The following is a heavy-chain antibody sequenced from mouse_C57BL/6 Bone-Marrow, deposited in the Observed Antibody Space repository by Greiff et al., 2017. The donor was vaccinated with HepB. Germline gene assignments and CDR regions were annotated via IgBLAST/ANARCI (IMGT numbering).Heavy chain of an antibody. CDR1: GYTFTSYW. D-gene: IGHD2-3*01. CDR2: IDPSDSYT. J-gene: IGHJ4*01. Sequence: QVQLKQPGAELVKPGASVKLSCKASGYTFTSYWMQWVNQRPGQGLEWIGEIDPSDSYTNYNQKFKGKATLTVDTSSSTAYMQLSSLTSEDSAVYYCARDGYYFYYAMDYWGQGTSVTVSS. V-gene: IGHV1-50*01. CDR3: ARDGYYFYYAMDY.